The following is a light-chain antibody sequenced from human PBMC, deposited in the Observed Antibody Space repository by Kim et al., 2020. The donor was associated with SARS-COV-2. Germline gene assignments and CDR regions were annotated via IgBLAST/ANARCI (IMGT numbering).Light chain of an antibody. CDR3: QQYYNPPPT. CDR1: QSILYKFSNKNY. Sequence: DTFSCKSSQSILYKFSNKNYLAWYQQKPGQSPKLLIYWASTRESGVPDRFSGSGSGTDFTLTISSVQAEDVAVYHCQQYYNPPPTFGQGTRLEIK. J-gene: IGKJ5*01. CDR2: WAS. V-gene: IGKV4-1*01.